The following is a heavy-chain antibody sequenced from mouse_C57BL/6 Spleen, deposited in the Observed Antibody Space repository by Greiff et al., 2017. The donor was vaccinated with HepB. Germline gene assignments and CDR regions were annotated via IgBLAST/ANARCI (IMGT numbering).Heavy chain of an antibody. CDR2: IYPRDGST. D-gene: IGHD1-1*01. CDR3: AREYYGSRYHWYFDV. CDR1: GYTFTDHT. J-gene: IGHJ1*01. V-gene: IGHV1-78*01. Sequence: QVQLQQSDAELVKPGASVKISCKASGYTFTDHTIHWMKQRPEQGLEWIGYIYPRDGSTKYNEKFKGKATLTADKSSSTAYMQLNSLTSEDSAVYFCAREYYGSRYHWYFDVWGPGTTVTVSS.